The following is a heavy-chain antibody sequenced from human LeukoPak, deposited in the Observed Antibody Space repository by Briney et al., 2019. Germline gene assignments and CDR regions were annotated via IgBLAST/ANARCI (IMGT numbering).Heavy chain of an antibody. CDR2: IWYDGSNK. Sequence: GGSLRLSCAASGFTFSTSAMHWVRQAPGKGLEWVAVIWYDGSNKYYADSVKGRFTISRDNSKNTLYLQMNSLRAEDTAFYYCAREDSGSYHYWGQGTLVTVSS. CDR1: GFTFSTSA. CDR3: AREDSGSYHY. D-gene: IGHD1-26*01. V-gene: IGHV3-33*08. J-gene: IGHJ4*02.